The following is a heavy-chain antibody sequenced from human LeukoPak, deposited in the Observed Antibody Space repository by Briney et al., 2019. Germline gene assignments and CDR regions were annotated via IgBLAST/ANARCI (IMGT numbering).Heavy chain of an antibody. V-gene: IGHV3-21*01. J-gene: IGHJ4*02. CDR2: ISSSSSYI. CDR3: AREGGIQFFDY. Sequence: PGGSLRLSCAASGFTLSSYWMNWVRQAPGKGLEWVSSISSSSSYIYYADSVKGRFTISRDNAKNSLYLQMNSLRAEDTAVYYCAREGGIQFFDYWGQGTLVTVSS. CDR1: GFTLSSYW. D-gene: IGHD5-18*01.